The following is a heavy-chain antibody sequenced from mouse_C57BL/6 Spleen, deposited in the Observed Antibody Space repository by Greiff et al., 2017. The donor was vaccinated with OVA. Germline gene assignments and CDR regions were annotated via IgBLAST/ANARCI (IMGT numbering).Heavy chain of an antibody. Sequence: VQLQQPGAELVRPGTSVKLSCKASGYTFTSYWMHWVKQRPGQGLEWIGVIDPSDSYTNYNQKFKGKATLTVDTSSSTAYMQLSSLTSEDSAVYYCARSRGNYEGGYFDVWGTGTTVTVSS. CDR2: IDPSDSYT. CDR3: ARSRGNYEGGYFDV. V-gene: IGHV1-59*01. J-gene: IGHJ1*03. CDR1: GYTFTSYW. D-gene: IGHD2-1*01.